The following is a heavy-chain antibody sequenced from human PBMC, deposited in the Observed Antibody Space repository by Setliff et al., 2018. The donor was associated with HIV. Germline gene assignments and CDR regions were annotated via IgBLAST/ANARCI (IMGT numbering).Heavy chain of an antibody. J-gene: IGHJ4*02. CDR1: GYRFTDYY. V-gene: IGHV1-18*01. CDR2: ISAFNGPT. D-gene: IGHD3-16*02. CDR3: ATPTSVGELSSPLDY. Sequence: ASVKVSCKAPGYRFTDYYIHWVRQAPGQGLEWMGWISAFNGPTNYAQKFQGRVTITADTSTDTAYMELSSLRSEDTAVYYCATPTSVGELSSPLDYWGQGTLVTAPQ.